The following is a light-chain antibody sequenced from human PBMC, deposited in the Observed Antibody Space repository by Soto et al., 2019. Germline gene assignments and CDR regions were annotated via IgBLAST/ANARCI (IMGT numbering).Light chain of an antibody. Sequence: DIVMTQSPDSLAVSLGERATLNCKSSQSVLYNANNKNYLAWYQKKPGQPPKLLIYWASTRESGVPDRFSGSGYGTDFTLTISSLQAEDVAVYYCQQYYSPPATFGPGTKVDIK. CDR3: QQYYSPPAT. CDR1: QSVLYNANNKNY. CDR2: WAS. V-gene: IGKV4-1*01. J-gene: IGKJ3*01.